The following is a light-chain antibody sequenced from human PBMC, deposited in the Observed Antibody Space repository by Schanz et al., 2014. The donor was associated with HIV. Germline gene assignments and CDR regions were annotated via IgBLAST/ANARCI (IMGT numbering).Light chain of an antibody. J-gene: IGLJ3*02. CDR3: SSYAGSNTWV. CDR2: GDS. Sequence: QSVLTQPPSVSAAPGQKVTISCSGSGSNIGSNYVSWYQQLPGTAPKLLIYGDSNRPSGVPHRFSGSKSGTSASLAITGLQAEDEADYYCSSYAGSNTWVFGGGTKLTVL. CDR1: GSNIGSNY. V-gene: IGLV1-40*01.